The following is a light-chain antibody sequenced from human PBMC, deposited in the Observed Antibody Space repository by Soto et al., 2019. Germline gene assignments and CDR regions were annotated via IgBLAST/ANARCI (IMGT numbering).Light chain of an antibody. CDR3: QQYNNLPPVT. CDR1: QRVSSN. CDR2: GAS. V-gene: IGKV3-15*01. J-gene: IGKJ1*01. Sequence: ILMKQSQVTLSVSPGERATLSCRASQRVSSNVAWYQQKPGQAPRLLIYGASTRATGIPARFSGSGSGTEFTLTISSLQSEDFAVYYCQQYNNLPPVTFGQGTKV.